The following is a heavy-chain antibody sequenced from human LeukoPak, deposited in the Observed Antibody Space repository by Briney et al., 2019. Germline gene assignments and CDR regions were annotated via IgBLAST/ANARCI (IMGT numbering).Heavy chain of an antibody. CDR3: ARAVADYGYAFDI. CDR2: IYYSGST. Sequence: SETLSLTCTVSGGSISSGGYYWSWIRQHPGKGLEWIGYIYYSGSTYYNPSLKSRVTISVDTSKNQFSLKLSSVTAADTAVYYCARAVADYGYAFDIWGQGTMVTVSS. V-gene: IGHV4-30-4*08. J-gene: IGHJ3*02. CDR1: GGSISSGGYY. D-gene: IGHD4-17*01.